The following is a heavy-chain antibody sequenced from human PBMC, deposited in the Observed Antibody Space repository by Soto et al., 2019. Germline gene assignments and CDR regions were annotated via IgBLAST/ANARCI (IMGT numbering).Heavy chain of an antibody. CDR2: IRGYNGDT. J-gene: IGHJ4*02. CDR1: GYTFIHFG. V-gene: IGHV1-18*04. Sequence: APVKVSCKTSGYTFIHFGLTRVRQAPGQGLEWVGKIRGYNGDTNYAPKRQVRVTMTTDTSTSTAYLELRTLTSDDTAVYYWARGRHRNPDYWGQGTLVTVCS. CDR3: ARGRHRNPDY. D-gene: IGHD4-4*01.